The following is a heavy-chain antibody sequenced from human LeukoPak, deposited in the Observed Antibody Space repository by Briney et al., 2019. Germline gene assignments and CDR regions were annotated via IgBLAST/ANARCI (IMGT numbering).Heavy chain of an antibody. CDR1: GGTFSSYA. V-gene: IGHV1-69*13. Sequence: VASVKVSCKASGGTFSSYAISWVRQAPGQGLEWMGGIIPIFGTANYAQKFQGRVTITADESTSTAYMELSSLRSEDTAVYYCATRGYCSSTGCEAPIYYYYGMDVWGQGTTVTVSS. CDR2: IIPIFGTA. D-gene: IGHD2-2*01. CDR3: ATRGYCSSTGCEAPIYYYYGMDV. J-gene: IGHJ6*02.